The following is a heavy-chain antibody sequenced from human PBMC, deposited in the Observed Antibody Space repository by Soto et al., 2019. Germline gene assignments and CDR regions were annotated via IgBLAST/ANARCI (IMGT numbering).Heavy chain of an antibody. Sequence: PSETLSLTCAVYGGSFSGYYWSWIRQPPGKGLEWIGEINHSGSTNYNPSLKSRVTISVDTSKNQFSLKLSSVTAADTAVYYCARVHPKVWSGYSRYNWFDPWGQGTLVTVSS. CDR3: ARVHPKVWSGYSRYNWFDP. CDR2: INHSGST. J-gene: IGHJ5*02. D-gene: IGHD3-3*01. V-gene: IGHV4-34*01. CDR1: GGSFSGYY.